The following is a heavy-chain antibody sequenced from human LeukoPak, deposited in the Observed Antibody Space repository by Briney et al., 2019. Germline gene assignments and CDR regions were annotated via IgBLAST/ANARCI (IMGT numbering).Heavy chain of an antibody. J-gene: IGHJ4*02. V-gene: IGHV4-38-2*02. Sequence: SETLSLTCTVSGYSISSGYYWGWIRQPPGKGLEWIGSIYHSGSTYYNPSLKSRVTISVDKSKNQFSLKLSSVTAADTAVYYCARGHSSGWYAALLDYWGQGTLVTVSS. CDR2: IYHSGST. D-gene: IGHD6-19*01. CDR1: GYSISSGYY. CDR3: ARGHSSGWYAALLDY.